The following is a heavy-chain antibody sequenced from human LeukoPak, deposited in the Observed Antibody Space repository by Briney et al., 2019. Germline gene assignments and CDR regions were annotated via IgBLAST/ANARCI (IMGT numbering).Heavy chain of an antibody. CDR1: GYTFTGYY. Sequence: EASVKVSCKASGYTFTGYYMHWVRQAPGQGLEWMGWINPNSGGTHYAQKFQGWVTMTRDTSISTAYMELSRLRSDDTAVYYCSRDRCIGGSCYSFDYWGQGTLVTVSS. CDR2: INPNSGGT. J-gene: IGHJ4*02. V-gene: IGHV1-2*04. CDR3: SRDRCIGGSCYSFDY. D-gene: IGHD2-15*01.